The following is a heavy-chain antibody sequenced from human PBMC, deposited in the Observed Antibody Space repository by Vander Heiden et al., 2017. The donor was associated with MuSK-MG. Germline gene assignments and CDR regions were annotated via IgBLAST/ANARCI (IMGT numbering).Heavy chain of an antibody. V-gene: IGHV4-31*03. Sequence: QVQLQESGPGLVKPSQTLSRICPFSVCSISSGAYYWAWIRQHPGKGLEWIGYIFYSGSTHYNPSLKSRVTILVDTSKNQFSLNLTSVTAADTAVYYCARELDYGDYGDAFDIWGQGTMVTVSS. D-gene: IGHD4-17*01. CDR3: ARELDYGDYGDAFDI. J-gene: IGHJ3*02. CDR1: VCSISSGAYY. CDR2: IFYSGST.